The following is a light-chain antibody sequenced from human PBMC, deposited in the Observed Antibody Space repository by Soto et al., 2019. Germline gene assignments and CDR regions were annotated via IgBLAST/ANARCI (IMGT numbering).Light chain of an antibody. J-gene: IGKJ2*01. Sequence: DIHMTQSPSSVSASVGDSVTFTCRASQDIRSWLAWYQQKPGKAPKLLLYAASILQSGVPSRFSGSGSGTEFTLTISSLQSEDFAVYYCQSYKNWPPSAFGQGTKLEIK. V-gene: IGKV1-12*01. CDR1: QDIRSW. CDR3: QSYKNWPPSA. CDR2: AAS.